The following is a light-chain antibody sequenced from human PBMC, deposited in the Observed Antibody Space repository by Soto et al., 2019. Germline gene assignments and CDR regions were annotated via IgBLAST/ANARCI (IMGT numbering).Light chain of an antibody. Sequence: EIVLTQSPGTLSLSPGERATLYCRASQSLSSTDLAWYQQKPGQAPRLLIYGGSSRATAIPARFSGSGFGTDFTLTVSRLEAEDFAVYYCQQYSKSPRTFGQGTKVEI. CDR1: QSLSSTD. J-gene: IGKJ1*01. CDR3: QQYSKSPRT. CDR2: GGS. V-gene: IGKV3-20*01.